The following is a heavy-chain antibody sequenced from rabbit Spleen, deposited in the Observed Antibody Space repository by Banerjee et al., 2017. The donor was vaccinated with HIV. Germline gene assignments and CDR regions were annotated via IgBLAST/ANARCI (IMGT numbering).Heavy chain of an antibody. V-gene: IGHV1S45*01. J-gene: IGHJ4*01. D-gene: IGHD6-1*01. CDR1: GFSFSGSLY. CDR3: TRDAGSYAYIDGYFDL. Sequence: QEQLEESGGGLVQPGTSLTLTCKASGFSFSGSLYICWVRQAPGKGLEWIACIYAIDSSGSTFYASWAKGRFTISKTSSTTVTLQMTSLTAADTATYFCTRDAGSYAYIDGYFDLWGQGTLVTVS. CDR2: IYAIDSSGST.